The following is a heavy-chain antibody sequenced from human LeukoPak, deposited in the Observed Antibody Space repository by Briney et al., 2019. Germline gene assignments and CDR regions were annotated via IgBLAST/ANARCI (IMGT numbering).Heavy chain of an antibody. D-gene: IGHD3-10*01. CDR3: AKSKWFGELSPFDY. Sequence: GGSLRLSCAASGFTFSSYAMSWARQAPGKGLEWDSAISGSGGSTYYADSVKGRFTISRDNSKNTLYLQMNSLRAEDTAVYYCAKSKWFGELSPFDYWGQGTLVTVSS. J-gene: IGHJ4*02. CDR1: GFTFSSYA. V-gene: IGHV3-23*01. CDR2: ISGSGGST.